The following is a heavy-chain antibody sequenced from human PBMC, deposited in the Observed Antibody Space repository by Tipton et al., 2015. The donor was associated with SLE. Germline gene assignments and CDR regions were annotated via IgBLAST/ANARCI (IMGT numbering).Heavy chain of an antibody. CDR1: GFSFDDYA. Sequence: SLRLSCAASGFSFDDYAMHWVRQAPGKGLEWVSAIRGRGTSTYYADSVKGRFTISRDNYKSTLFLQMNSLRVEDTAVYYCAKEGGQPGGAFDIWGQGTMVTVSS. J-gene: IGHJ3*02. V-gene: IGHV3-23*01. CDR2: IRGRGTST. CDR3: AKEGGQPGGAFDI. D-gene: IGHD2-8*02.